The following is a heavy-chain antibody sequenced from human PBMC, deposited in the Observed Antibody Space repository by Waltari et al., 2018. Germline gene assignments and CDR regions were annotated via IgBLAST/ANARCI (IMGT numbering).Heavy chain of an antibody. D-gene: IGHD3-22*01. Sequence: EVQLVESGGGFVQPGGSLRLSCAASGFTFSAYEMNWVRQTPGKGLEWLSYISDRGNTTYYADSVKGRFTVSRDNAKNSLYLQMNSLRPDDTAVYYCAGGTYYYDSSGYYSAEYFQHWGQGTLVTVSS. CDR2: ISDRGNTT. CDR3: AGGTYYYDSSGYYSAEYFQH. CDR1: GFTFSAYE. J-gene: IGHJ1*01. V-gene: IGHV3-48*03.